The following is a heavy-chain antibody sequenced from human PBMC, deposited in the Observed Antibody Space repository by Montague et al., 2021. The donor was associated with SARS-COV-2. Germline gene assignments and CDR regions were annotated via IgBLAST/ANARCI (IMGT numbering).Heavy chain of an antibody. CDR3: VRHEWVADH. CDR2: IYSTGTT. J-gene: IGHJ5*02. CDR1: GDSINSGDYC. D-gene: IGHD1-26*01. V-gene: IGHV4-39*01. Sequence: SETLSLTCTVPGDSINSGDYCRGWIRQAPGKGLEWIGSIYSTGTTYYNPSLSSRLTVSIDTSKKMFSLTLTSVTAADTALYYRVRHEWVADHWGQGILVTISS.